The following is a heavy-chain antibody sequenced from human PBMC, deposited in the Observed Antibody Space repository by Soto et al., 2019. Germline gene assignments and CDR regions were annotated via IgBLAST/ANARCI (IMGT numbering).Heavy chain of an antibody. CDR2: ISYDGSNK. CDR1: GFTFSSYG. CDR3: AKKEEEWLVPDYYYGMDV. D-gene: IGHD6-19*01. J-gene: IGHJ6*02. V-gene: IGHV3-30*18. Sequence: QVQLVESGGGVVQPGRSLRLSCAASGFTFSSYGMHWVRQAPGKGLEWVAVISYDGSNKYYADSVKGRFTISRDNSKNTLYLQMNSLRAEDTAVYYCAKKEEEWLVPDYYYGMDVWGQGTTVTVSS.